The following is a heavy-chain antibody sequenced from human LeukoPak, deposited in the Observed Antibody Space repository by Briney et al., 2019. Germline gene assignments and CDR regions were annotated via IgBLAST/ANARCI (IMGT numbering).Heavy chain of an antibody. D-gene: IGHD6-13*01. CDR1: GGSISSYY. V-gene: IGHV4-59*01. Sequence: SETLSLTCTVSGGSISSYYWSWIRQPPGKGLEWIGYIYYSGSTNYNPSLKSRVTISVDTSKNQFSLKLSSVTAADTAVYYCARESSSWSHYDYWGQGTLVTVSS. CDR3: ARESSSWSHYDY. CDR2: IYYSGST. J-gene: IGHJ4*02.